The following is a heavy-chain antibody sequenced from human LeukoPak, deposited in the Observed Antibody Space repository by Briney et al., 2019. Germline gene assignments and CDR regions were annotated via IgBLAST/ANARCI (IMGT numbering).Heavy chain of an antibody. CDR1: GLIFSNYA. CDR3: AKGSVGASYY. Sequence: GGSLRLSCAASGLIFSNYAMSWVRQAPGKGLEWVSAISGSGGSTYYADSVKGRFTISRDNSKNTLYLQMNSLRAEDTAVYYCAKGSVGASYYWGQGTLVTVSS. V-gene: IGHV3-23*01. CDR2: ISGSGGST. D-gene: IGHD1-26*01. J-gene: IGHJ4*02.